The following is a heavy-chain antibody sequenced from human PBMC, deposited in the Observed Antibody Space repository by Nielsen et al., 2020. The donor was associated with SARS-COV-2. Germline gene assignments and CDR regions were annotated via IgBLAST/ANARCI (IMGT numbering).Heavy chain of an antibody. CDR1: GGSISSHS. D-gene: IGHD3-10*01. V-gene: IGHV4-59*11. CDR3: ARGAPPILLWFGEHYNWFDP. J-gene: IGHJ5*02. CDR2: IYYSGST. Sequence: SETLSLTCTVSGGSISSHSWSWNRPPPGKGLEWIGYIYYSGSTNYNPSLKSRVTISVDTSKNQFSLKLSSVTAADTAVYYCARGAPPILLWFGEHYNWFDPWGQGTLVTVSS.